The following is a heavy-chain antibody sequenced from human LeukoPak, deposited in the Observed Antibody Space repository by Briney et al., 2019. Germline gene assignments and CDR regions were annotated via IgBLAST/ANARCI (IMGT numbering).Heavy chain of an antibody. CDR1: GGSISSYY. D-gene: IGHD4-11*01. Sequence: PSETLSLTCTVSGGSISSYYWSWIRQPPGKGLEWIGYIYYSGSTNYNPSLKSRVTMSVDTSKNQFSLKLSSVTAADTAVYYCARAGSNYVYYYYYMDVWGKGTTVTVSS. J-gene: IGHJ6*03. CDR2: IYYSGST. CDR3: ARAGSNYVYYYYYMDV. V-gene: IGHV4-59*12.